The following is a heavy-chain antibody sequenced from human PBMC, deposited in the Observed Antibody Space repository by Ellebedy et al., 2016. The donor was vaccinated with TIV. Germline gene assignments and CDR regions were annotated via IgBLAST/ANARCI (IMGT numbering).Heavy chain of an antibody. CDR3: ARGLTMYYFDY. CDR1: GFTFSSYS. V-gene: IGHV3-48*02. CDR2: ISSSSTI. J-gene: IGHJ4*02. Sequence: GESLKISCAASGFTFSSYSMNWVRQAPGKGLEWVSCISSSSTIYYADSAKGRFTISRDNAKNSLYLQMNSLRDEDTAVYYCARGLTMYYFDYWGQGTLVTVSS. D-gene: IGHD3-10*02.